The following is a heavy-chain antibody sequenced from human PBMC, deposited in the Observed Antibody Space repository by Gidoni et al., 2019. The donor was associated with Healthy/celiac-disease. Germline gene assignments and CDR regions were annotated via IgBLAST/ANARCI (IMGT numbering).Heavy chain of an antibody. D-gene: IGHD3-22*01. J-gene: IGHJ2*01. Sequence: QVQLQESGPGLVKPSETLSLTCTVSGGSISSYYWSCIRQPPGKGLEWIGYIYYSGSTNYNPSLKSRVTISVDTSKNQFSLKLSSVTAADTAVYYCARHPYYYDSSGYSHFDLWGRGTLVTVSS. V-gene: IGHV4-59*08. CDR3: ARHPYYYDSSGYSHFDL. CDR2: IYYSGST. CDR1: GGSISSYY.